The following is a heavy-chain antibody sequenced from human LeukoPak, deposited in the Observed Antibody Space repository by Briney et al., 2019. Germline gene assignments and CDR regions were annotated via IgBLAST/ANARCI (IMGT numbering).Heavy chain of an antibody. Sequence: PSETLSLTCAAYGGSFSGYYWSWIRQPPGKGLEWIGEINHSGSTNYNPSLKSRVTISVDTSKNQFSLKLSSVTAADTAVYYCARVPYYYDSSGYRDAFDIWGQGTMVTVSS. CDR1: GGSFSGYY. V-gene: IGHV4-34*01. CDR3: ARVPYYYDSSGYRDAFDI. D-gene: IGHD3-22*01. CDR2: INHSGST. J-gene: IGHJ3*02.